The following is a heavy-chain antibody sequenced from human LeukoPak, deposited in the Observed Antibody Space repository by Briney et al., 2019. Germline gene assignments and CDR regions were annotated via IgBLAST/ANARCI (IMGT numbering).Heavy chain of an antibody. D-gene: IGHD6-13*01. V-gene: IGHV1-69*13. CDR2: IIPIFGTA. CDR3: ARVHNTKIAAAEK. Sequence: GASVKVSCKASVGTFSIYAISWVRQAPGQGLEWMGGIIPIFGTANYAQKFQGRVTITADESTSTAYMELSSLRSEDTAVYYCARVHNTKIAAAEKWGQGTLVTVSS. J-gene: IGHJ4*02. CDR1: VGTFSIYA.